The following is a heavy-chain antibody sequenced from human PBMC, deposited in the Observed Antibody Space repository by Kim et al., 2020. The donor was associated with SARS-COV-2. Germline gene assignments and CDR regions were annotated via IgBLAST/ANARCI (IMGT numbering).Heavy chain of an antibody. CDR3: ARHDWFDP. Sequence: GGSLRLSCAASGFTVSADHMSWVRQAPGKGLEWVSLLFSDSRTFYADSVKGRFTISRDDSRNTVYLGMNSLRPEDTAAYYCARHDWFDPWGHGTQVTVSS. J-gene: IGHJ5*02. CDR2: LFSDSRT. CDR1: GFTVSADH. V-gene: IGHV3-53*01.